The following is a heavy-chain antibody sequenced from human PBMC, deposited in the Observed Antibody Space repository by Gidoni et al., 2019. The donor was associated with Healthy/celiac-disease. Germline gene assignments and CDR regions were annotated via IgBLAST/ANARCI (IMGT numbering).Heavy chain of an antibody. J-gene: IGHJ4*02. V-gene: IGHV3-30*18. D-gene: IGHD3-22*01. CDR1: GFTFSSYG. CDR2: ISYDGSNK. Sequence: QVQLVESGGGVVQPGRSLRLSCAASGFTFSSYGMHWVRQAPGKGLEWVAVISYDGSNKYYADSVKGRFTISRDNSKNTLYLQMNSLRAEDTAVYYCAKVRRNRQHIVVIKENYFDYWGQGTLVTVSS. CDR3: AKVRRNRQHIVVIKENYFDY.